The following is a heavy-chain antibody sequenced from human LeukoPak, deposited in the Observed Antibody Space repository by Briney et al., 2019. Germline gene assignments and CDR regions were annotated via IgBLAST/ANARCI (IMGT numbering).Heavy chain of an antibody. V-gene: IGHV3-21*01. J-gene: IGHJ3*01. CDR2: ISSSSTYI. CDR3: ARAYEYVWENYRPDSFHF. D-gene: IGHD3-16*02. CDR1: GFTFSSYS. Sequence: PGGSLRLSCAASGFTFSSYSMNWVRQAPGKGLEWVSSISSSSTYIYYGDSVKGRFTISRDNAKNSLYLQINSLRAEDTAVYYCARAYEYVWENYRPDSFHFWVQGTMVTVSS.